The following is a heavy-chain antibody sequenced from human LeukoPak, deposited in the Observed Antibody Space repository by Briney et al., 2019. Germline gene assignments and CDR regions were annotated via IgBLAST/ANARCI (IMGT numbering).Heavy chain of an antibody. CDR1: GFTFSSYA. D-gene: IGHD3-22*01. V-gene: IGHV3-74*01. CDR3: ARAPSEIGGYYPEYFRH. J-gene: IGHJ1*01. CDR2: IKSDGST. Sequence: PGGSLRLSCAASGFTFSSYAMSWARQAPGKGLVWVSRIKSDGSTRYADSVKGRFTVSRDNAKNTVSLQMNSLRAEDTGVYYCARAPSEIGGYYPEYFRHWGQGTLVIVSS.